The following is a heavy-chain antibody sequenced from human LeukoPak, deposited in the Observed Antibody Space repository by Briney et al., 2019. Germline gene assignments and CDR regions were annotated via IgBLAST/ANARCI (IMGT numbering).Heavy chain of an antibody. CDR3: ARDQAGTTTYYYYGMDV. J-gene: IGHJ6*02. D-gene: IGHD1-7*01. Sequence: ASVKVSCKASGYTFTGYYMHWVRQAPGQGLEWMGWINPNSGGTNYAQKFQGRVTMTGDTSISTAYMELSRLRSDDTAVYYCARDQAGTTTYYYYGMDVWGQGTTVTVSS. CDR2: INPNSGGT. CDR1: GYTFTGYY. V-gene: IGHV1-2*02.